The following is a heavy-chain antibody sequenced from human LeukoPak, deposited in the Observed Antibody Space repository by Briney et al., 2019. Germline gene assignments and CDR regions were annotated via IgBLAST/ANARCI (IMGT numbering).Heavy chain of an antibody. Sequence: GRSLRLSCAASGFTFSSYAMHWVRQAPGKGLEWISYISSSTSTTYYADSVKGRFTISRDNAKNSLYLQMNSLRAEDTAVYYCARGNWGAEGDWFDPWGQGTLVTVSS. J-gene: IGHJ5*02. D-gene: IGHD7-27*01. CDR1: GFTFSSYA. CDR3: ARGNWGAEGDWFDP. V-gene: IGHV3-48*04. CDR2: ISSSTSTT.